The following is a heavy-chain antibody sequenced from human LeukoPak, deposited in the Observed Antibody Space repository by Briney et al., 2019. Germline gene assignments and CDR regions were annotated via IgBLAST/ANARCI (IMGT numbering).Heavy chain of an antibody. CDR2: FDPEDGET. CDR3: ARDRYCSSTSCFSGAY. J-gene: IGHJ4*02. CDR1: GYTLTELS. D-gene: IGHD2-2*01. V-gene: IGHV1-24*01. Sequence: ASVKVSCKVSGYTLTELSMHWVRQAPGKGLEWMGGFDPEDGETIYAQKFQGRVTMTEDTSTDTAYMELSSLRSEDTAVYYCARDRYCSSTSCFSGAYWGQGTLVTVSS.